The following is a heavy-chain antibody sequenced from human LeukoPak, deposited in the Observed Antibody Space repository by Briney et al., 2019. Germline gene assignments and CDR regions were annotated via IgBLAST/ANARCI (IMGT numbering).Heavy chain of an antibody. V-gene: IGHV3-21*01. Sequence: GGSLRLSCAASGFTFSSYSMNWVRQAPGKGLEWVSSISSSSSYIYYADSLKGRFTISRDNAKNSLYMQLNSLRAEDTAVYYCAASTVGYDSSATFDYWGQGTLVTVSS. CDR3: AASTVGYDSSATFDY. D-gene: IGHD3-22*01. CDR1: GFTFSSYS. J-gene: IGHJ4*02. CDR2: ISSSSSYI.